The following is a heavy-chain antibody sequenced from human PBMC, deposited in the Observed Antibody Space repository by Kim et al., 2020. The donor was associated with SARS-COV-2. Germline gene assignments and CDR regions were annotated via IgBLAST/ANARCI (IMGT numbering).Heavy chain of an antibody. Sequence: GGSLRLSCAASRFTFSSYVMHWVCQAPGKGLEWVAVISYDGSNEYYADSVKGRFTISRDNSKNTLYLQMSSLRAEDTAVYYCVRGKDGYNNGMDVWGQGTTVTVSS. CDR1: RFTFSSYV. D-gene: IGHD5-12*01. J-gene: IGHJ6*02. CDR3: VRGKDGYNNGMDV. V-gene: IGHV3-30*04. CDR2: ISYDGSNE.